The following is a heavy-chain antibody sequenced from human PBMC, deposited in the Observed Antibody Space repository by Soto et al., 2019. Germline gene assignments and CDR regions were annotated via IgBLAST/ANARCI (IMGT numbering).Heavy chain of an antibody. Sequence: QLQLQESGPGLVKPSETLSLTCTVSGGSISSSSYYWGWIRQPPGKGLEWIGSIYYSGSTYYNPSLKRRVTISVDTSKNQFSLKLSSVTAADTAVYYCARHRHGSSWSNGDYYYYYYMDVWGKGTTVTVSS. D-gene: IGHD6-13*01. CDR1: GGSISSSSYY. CDR3: ARHRHGSSWSNGDYYYYYYMDV. J-gene: IGHJ6*03. CDR2: IYYSGST. V-gene: IGHV4-39*01.